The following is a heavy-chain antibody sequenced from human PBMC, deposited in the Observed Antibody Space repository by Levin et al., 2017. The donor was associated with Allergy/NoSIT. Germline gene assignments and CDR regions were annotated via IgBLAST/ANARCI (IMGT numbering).Heavy chain of an antibody. D-gene: IGHD3-22*01. V-gene: IGHV3-30*03. CDR3: AREILVTGPFDN. J-gene: IGHJ4*02. Sequence: GGSLRLSCAASGFTFSSYGMHWVRQAPGKGLEWVAVILHDGSNKYYADSVKGRFTISRDNSKNTLYLQMNTLRAEDTAVYYCAREILVTGPFDNWGQGTLVTVSS. CDR1: GFTFSSYG. CDR2: ILHDGSNK.